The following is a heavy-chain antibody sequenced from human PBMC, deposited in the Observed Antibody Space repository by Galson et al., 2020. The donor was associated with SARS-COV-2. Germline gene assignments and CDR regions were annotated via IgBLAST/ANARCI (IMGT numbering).Heavy chain of an antibody. J-gene: IGHJ6*02. CDR2: IRYDGSNK. Sequence: GGSLRLSCAASGFTFSSYGMHWVRQAPGKGLEWVAFIRYDGSNKYYADSVKGRFTISRDNSKNTLYLQMNSLRAEDTAVYYCAKGLVAARPSVHYYGMDVWGQGTTVTVSS. D-gene: IGHD6-6*01. CDR3: AKGLVAARPSVHYYGMDV. CDR1: GFTFSSYG. V-gene: IGHV3-30*02.